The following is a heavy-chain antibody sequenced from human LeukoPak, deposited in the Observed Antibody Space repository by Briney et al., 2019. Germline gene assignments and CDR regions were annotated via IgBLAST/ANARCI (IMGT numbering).Heavy chain of an antibody. CDR1: GGTFSSYA. Sequence: SVKVSCKASGGTFSSYAISWVRQAPGQGLEWMGGIIPIFGTANYAQKFQGRVTITTDESTSTAYMELSSLRSEDTAVYYCARLGCSGGSCAFDIWGQGTMVTVSS. J-gene: IGHJ3*02. D-gene: IGHD2-15*01. CDR2: IIPIFGTA. V-gene: IGHV1-69*05. CDR3: ARLGCSGGSCAFDI.